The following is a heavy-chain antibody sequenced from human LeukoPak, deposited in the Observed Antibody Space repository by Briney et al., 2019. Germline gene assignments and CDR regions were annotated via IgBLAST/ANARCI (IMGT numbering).Heavy chain of an antibody. CDR1: IYSFTSYW. Sequence: GESLKISCQGYIYSFTSYWIGWVRQMPGKGLEWMGIINPADSDTRYSPSFQGQVTISTDKSISTACLQWSSLKASDTAIYYCARLGDYGMDVWGQGTTVAVSS. V-gene: IGHV5-51*01. CDR2: INPADSDT. CDR3: ARLGDYGMDV. J-gene: IGHJ6*02.